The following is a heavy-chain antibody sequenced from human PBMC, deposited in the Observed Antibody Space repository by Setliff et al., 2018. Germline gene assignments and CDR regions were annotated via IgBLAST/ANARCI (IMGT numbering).Heavy chain of an antibody. CDR3: AREGVDTRSSTDYRYYMDV. CDR2: INPSGGLT. CDR1: GGTFSSNG. J-gene: IGHJ6*03. D-gene: IGHD5-18*01. V-gene: IGHV1-69*05. Sequence: ASVKVSCKASGGTFSSNGISWVRQAPGQGLEWMGGINPSGGLTRYAQKFQGRVTIITDESTSTAYMELSSLRTEDSAVYYCAREGVDTRSSTDYRYYMDVWGKGTTVTVSS.